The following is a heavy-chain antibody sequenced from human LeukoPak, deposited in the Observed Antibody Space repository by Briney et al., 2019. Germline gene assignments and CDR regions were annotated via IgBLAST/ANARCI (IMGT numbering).Heavy chain of an antibody. V-gene: IGHV3-30*18. CDR3: AKSGRYCSGGSCYYYGMDV. Sequence: PGGSLRLSCAASGFTFSSYGMHWVRQPPCKGLEWVAVISYDGSNKYYADSVKGRFTISRDNSKNTLYLQMNGLRAEDTAVYYCAKSGRYCSGGSCYYYGMDVWGQGTTVTVSS. CDR2: ISYDGSNK. CDR1: GFTFSSYG. J-gene: IGHJ6*02. D-gene: IGHD2-15*01.